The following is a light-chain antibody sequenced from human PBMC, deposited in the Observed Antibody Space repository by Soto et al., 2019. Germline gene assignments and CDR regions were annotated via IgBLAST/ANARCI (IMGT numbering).Light chain of an antibody. CDR2: EVS. Sequence: QSALTQPASVSGSPGQSVTISCTGTSSDVSGYQYVSWYQQHPGKAPKLMIYEVSNRPSGVSNRFSGSKSGNTASLTISGIQAEDEADYYCRSYTSSRTLLYVFGTGTKVTVL. CDR3: RSYTSSRTLLYV. CDR1: SSDVSGYQY. J-gene: IGLJ1*01. V-gene: IGLV2-14*01.